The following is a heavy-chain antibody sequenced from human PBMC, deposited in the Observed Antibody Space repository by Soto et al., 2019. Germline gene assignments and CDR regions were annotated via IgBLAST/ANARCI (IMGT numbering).Heavy chain of an antibody. V-gene: IGHV4-61*01. D-gene: IGHD3-22*01. J-gene: IGHJ3*02. Sequence: SETLSLPCTVSCGSVSSGSYYWSWNRQPPGKGLEWSGYIHYSGRTNYNPSLKSRVTISVDTSKNQFSLKLSSVTAAETAVYYCASPGGYYDDSSGWLDAVDIGGQGTVVTVSS. CDR1: CGSVSSGSYY. CDR2: IHYSGRT. CDR3: ASPGGYYDDSSGWLDAVDI.